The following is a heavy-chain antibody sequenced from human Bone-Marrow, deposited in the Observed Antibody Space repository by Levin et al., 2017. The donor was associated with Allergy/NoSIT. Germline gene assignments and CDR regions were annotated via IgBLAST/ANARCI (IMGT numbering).Heavy chain of an antibody. D-gene: IGHD2-15*01. V-gene: IGHV3-7*01. CDR2: IKRDGSEV. J-gene: IGHJ4*02. Sequence: PGGSLRLSCEASGFTFSIYWMTWFRQAPGKGLEWVANIKRDGSEVYYVDSVKGRFTISRDNAKNELYLQMHNLRVEDTAVYYCAKDQGYHDNKKFYHSETGHWGQGTLVTVSS. CDR1: GFTFSIYW. CDR3: AKDQGYHDNKKFYHSETGH.